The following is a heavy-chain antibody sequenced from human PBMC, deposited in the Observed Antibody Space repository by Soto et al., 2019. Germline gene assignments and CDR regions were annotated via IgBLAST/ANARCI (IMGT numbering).Heavy chain of an antibody. CDR1: GFSLSTSGVG. CDR3: EHRRIVGYGYGYDAVFDF. D-gene: IGHD5-18*01. CDR2: IYWDDDK. J-gene: IGHJ4*02. V-gene: IGHV2-5*02. Sequence: QITLKESGPTLVKPTQTLTLTCTFSGFSLSTSGVGVGWIRQPPGKALEWLALIYWDDDKRYSPSLKSRLTITKDTSKNQVVLTLTNMDSADTATYYCEHRRIVGYGYGYDAVFDFWGQGTLVTVSS.